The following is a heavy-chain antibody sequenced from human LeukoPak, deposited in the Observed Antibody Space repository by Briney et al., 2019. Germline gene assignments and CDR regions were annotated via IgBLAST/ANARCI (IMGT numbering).Heavy chain of an antibody. CDR3: ARDHSSGWYSDYFDY. V-gene: IGHV3-33*08. CDR1: GFTFSTFG. Sequence: GGSLRLSCTASGFTFSTFGMTWVRQAPGKVLEWVAVIWYDGSNKYYADSVKGRFTISRDNSKNTLYLQMNSLRAEDTAVYYCARDHSSGWYSDYFDYWGQGTLVTVSS. J-gene: IGHJ4*02. D-gene: IGHD6-19*01. CDR2: IWYDGSNK.